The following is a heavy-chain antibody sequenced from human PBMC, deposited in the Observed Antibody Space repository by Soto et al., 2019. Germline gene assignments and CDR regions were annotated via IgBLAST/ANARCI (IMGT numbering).Heavy chain of an antibody. CDR3: ARRDGSFFDY. V-gene: IGHV4-59*08. J-gene: IGHJ4*02. Sequence: ETLSLTCTVSGGSISSYYWSWIRQPPGKGLEWIGYIYYSGSTNYNPSLKSRVTISVDTSKNQFSLKLSSVTAADTAVYYCARRDGSFFDYWGQGTLVTSPQ. CDR2: IYYSGST. CDR1: GGSISSYY.